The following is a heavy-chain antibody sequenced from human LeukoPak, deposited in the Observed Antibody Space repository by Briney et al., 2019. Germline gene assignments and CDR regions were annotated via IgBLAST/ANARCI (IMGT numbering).Heavy chain of an antibody. J-gene: IGHJ4*02. CDR3: TRGGSVPATRSFDY. Sequence: PGGSLRLSCEASGFNFTTFAMTWVRQAPGQGLEWVATLTGSGRRTYYADSVQGRFTISRDNSKNTVYLQMNSLRVEDTAMYYCTRGGSVPATRSFDYWGQGTLVTVSS. CDR2: LTGSGRRT. D-gene: IGHD6-19*01. CDR1: GFNFTTFA. V-gene: IGHV3-23*01.